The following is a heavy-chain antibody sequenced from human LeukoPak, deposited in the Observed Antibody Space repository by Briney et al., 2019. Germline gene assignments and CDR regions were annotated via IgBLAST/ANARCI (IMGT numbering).Heavy chain of an antibody. CDR3: ARHRYYGSGSRPNWFDP. J-gene: IGHJ5*02. Sequence: SETLSLTCTVSGGSISSSSYYWGWIRQPPGRGLEWIGSIYYSGSTYYNPSLKSRVTISVDTSKNQFSLKLSSVTAADTAVYYCARHRYYGSGSRPNWFDPWGQGTLVTVSS. CDR1: GGSISSSSYY. V-gene: IGHV4-39*01. CDR2: IYYSGST. D-gene: IGHD3-10*01.